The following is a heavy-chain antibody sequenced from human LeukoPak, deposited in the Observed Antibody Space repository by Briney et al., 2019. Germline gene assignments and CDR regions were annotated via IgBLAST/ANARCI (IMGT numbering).Heavy chain of an antibody. J-gene: IGHJ6*03. CDR3: ARDEKWLVYYYYMDV. Sequence: ASVKVSCKASGYTFTNYAMHWVRQAPGQRLEWMGWINAGNGNTKYSQKFQGRVTITRDTSASTACMELSSLRSEDTAVYYCARDEKWLVYYYYMDVWGKGTTVTVSS. V-gene: IGHV1-3*01. D-gene: IGHD6-19*01. CDR2: INAGNGNT. CDR1: GYTFTNYA.